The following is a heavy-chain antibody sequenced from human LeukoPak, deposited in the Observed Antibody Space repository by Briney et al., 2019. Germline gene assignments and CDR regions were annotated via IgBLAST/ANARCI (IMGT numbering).Heavy chain of an antibody. CDR3: GREGRPGGVGIGAFDI. Sequence: SQTLSLTCTVSGGSISSGYYYWSWIRQPAGRGLEWIGRIFTSGSTNYNPSLKSRVTMSIDTSKNQFSLKLSSVTAADTAVYYCGREGRPGGVGIGAFDIWGQGTMVTVSS. D-gene: IGHD3-16*01. J-gene: IGHJ3*02. V-gene: IGHV4-61*02. CDR2: IFTSGST. CDR1: GGSISSGYYY.